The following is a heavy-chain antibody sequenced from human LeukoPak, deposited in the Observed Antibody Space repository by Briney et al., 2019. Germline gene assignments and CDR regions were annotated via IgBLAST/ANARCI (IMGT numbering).Heavy chain of an antibody. D-gene: IGHD3-10*01. CDR1: GYTFTNYD. CDR3: ARGDSGYFFYYSLDV. J-gene: IGHJ6*02. Sequence: GASVKVSCKASGYTFTNYDINWVRQATGQGLEWMGWMNPNSGNTGYAQKFQDRVTMTRNTSISTAYMELTRLTSEDTAVYYCARGDSGYFFYYSLDVWGQGTTVTVSS. CDR2: MNPNSGNT. V-gene: IGHV1-8*01.